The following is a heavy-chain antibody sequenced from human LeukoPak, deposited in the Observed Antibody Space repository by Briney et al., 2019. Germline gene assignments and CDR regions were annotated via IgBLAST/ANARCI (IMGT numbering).Heavy chain of an antibody. CDR1: GYTFTSYY. D-gene: IGHD5-18*01. J-gene: IGHJ6*04. CDR3: ARGIRGYSYGPMDV. V-gene: IGHV1-18*04. CDR2: ISAYNGDT. Sequence: ASVKVSCKASGYTFTSYYMHWVRQAPGQGLEWMGWISAYNGDTNYAQKLQGRVTMTTDTSTSTAYMELRSLRSDDTAVYYCARGIRGYSYGPMDVWGKGTTVTVSS.